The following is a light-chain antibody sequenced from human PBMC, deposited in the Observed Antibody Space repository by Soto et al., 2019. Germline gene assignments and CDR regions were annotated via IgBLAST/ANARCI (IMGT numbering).Light chain of an antibody. V-gene: IGKV3-15*01. J-gene: IGKJ2*01. Sequence: EIVMTQSPATLSVSPGERATLSCRASQSVSSDLAWYQQKPGQALRLLIYGPSTRATGVPARFSGSGSGTEFTLTITSLQSEDFAVYYCQQSYDWPYTFGQGTKLEI. CDR2: GPS. CDR3: QQSYDWPYT. CDR1: QSVSSD.